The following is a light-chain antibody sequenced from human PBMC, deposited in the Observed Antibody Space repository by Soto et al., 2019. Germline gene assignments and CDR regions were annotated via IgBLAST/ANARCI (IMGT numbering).Light chain of an antibody. V-gene: IGKV3-20*01. CDR1: QYVYNNY. CDR2: AAS. CDR3: HQYGNSPWA. Sequence: PGERATLSCRASQYVYNNYLAWYQHRPGQAPRVLIHAASSRATGIPDRFSGSASGTDFTLTISRLEPEDVAVYYCHQYGNSPWALGQGTEVAVK. J-gene: IGKJ1*01.